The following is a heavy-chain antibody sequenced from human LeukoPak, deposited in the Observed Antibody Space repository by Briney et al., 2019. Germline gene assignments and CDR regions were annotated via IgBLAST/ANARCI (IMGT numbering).Heavy chain of an antibody. Sequence: GGSLRLSCAASGFTFSSYAMSWVRQPPGKGLEWVSSISGSGGSTYHADSVKGRFTNSRDNSKNTLYLETNSLRAEDTAVYYCAKDLTVGATKEVYYFDYWREGTLVSVST. D-gene: IGHD1-26*01. CDR2: ISGSGGST. CDR3: AKDLTVGATKEVYYFDY. CDR1: GFTFSSYA. V-gene: IGHV3-23*01. J-gene: IGHJ4*02.